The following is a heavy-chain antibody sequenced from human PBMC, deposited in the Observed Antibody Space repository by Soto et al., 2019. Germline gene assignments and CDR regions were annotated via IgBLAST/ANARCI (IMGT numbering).Heavy chain of an antibody. CDR1: GYTFSNFA. J-gene: IGHJ6*02. CDR2: IDTGNGNT. V-gene: IGHV1-3*04. Sequence: ASVKVSCKASGYTFSNFAIHWVRQAPGQGLEWMGWIDTGNGNTKYSQKFQGRVTISRDTSASTAYMELSSLRSEDTAVYYCARDRILRLLEWLSERPRYYGMDVWGQGTTVTVSS. D-gene: IGHD3-3*01. CDR3: ARDRILRLLEWLSERPRYYGMDV.